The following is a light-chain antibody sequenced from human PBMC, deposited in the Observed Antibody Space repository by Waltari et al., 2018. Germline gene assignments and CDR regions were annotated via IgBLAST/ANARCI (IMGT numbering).Light chain of an antibody. J-gene: IGLJ3*02. CDR1: TRYIGAYNY. Sequence: QSALTQPASVSGSPRQSITISCTGTTRYIGAYNYVSWYQQHSGKAPKLVIFGVSGRPTGVSNRFSGSKSGNTASLTISGLQAEDEADYYCISFTSSNTWVFGGGTRVTVL. CDR3: ISFTSSNTWV. V-gene: IGLV2-14*01. CDR2: GVS.